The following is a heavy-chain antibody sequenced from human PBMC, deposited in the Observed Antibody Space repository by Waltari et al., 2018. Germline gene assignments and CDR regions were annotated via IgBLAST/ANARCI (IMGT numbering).Heavy chain of an antibody. CDR3: ASAQGGPGYYYGMDV. V-gene: IGHV4-61*02. J-gene: IGHJ6*02. CDR1: GGSISSGSYY. CDR2: IYTSGST. Sequence: QVQLQESGPGLVKPSQTLSLTCTVPGGSISSGSYYWSWIRPPAGKGLEWIGRIYTSGSTNYNPSLKSRVTISVDTSKNQFSLKLSSVTAADTAVYYCASAQGGPGYYYGMDVWGQGTTVTVSS. D-gene: IGHD3-9*01.